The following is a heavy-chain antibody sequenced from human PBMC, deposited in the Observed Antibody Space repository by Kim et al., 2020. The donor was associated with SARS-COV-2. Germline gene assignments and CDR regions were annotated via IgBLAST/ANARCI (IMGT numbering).Heavy chain of an antibody. D-gene: IGHD3-22*01. CDR1: GGSFSGYY. V-gene: IGHV4-34*01. Sequence: SETLSLTCAVYGGSFSGYYWSWIRQPPGKGLEWIGEINHSGSTNYNPSLKSRVTISVDTSKNQFSLKLSSVTAADTAVYYCARGPGPDYYDSSGYPRARVRGHNWFDPWGQGTLVTVSS. CDR3: ARGPGPDYYDSSGYPRARVRGHNWFDP. CDR2: INHSGST. J-gene: IGHJ5*02.